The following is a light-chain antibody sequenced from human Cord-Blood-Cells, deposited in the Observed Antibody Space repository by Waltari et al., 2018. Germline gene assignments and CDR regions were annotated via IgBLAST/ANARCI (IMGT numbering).Light chain of an antibody. J-gene: IGLJ1*01. CDR1: SSDVGGYNY. Sequence: QSALTQPASVSGSPGQSITISCTGTSSDVGGYNYVYLYQQHPGKAPKLMIYDVSNRPSGVSNRFSGSKSGNTASLTISGLQAEDEADYYCSSYTSSSTLVFGTGTKVTVL. CDR2: DVS. CDR3: SSYTSSSTLV. V-gene: IGLV2-14*03.